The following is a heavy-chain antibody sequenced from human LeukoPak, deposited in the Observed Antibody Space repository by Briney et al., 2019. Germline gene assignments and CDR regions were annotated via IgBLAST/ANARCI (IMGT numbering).Heavy chain of an antibody. Sequence: TSETLSLTCTVSGGSISSYSYYWGWIRQPPGKGLEWIGSIYYSGSTYYNPSLKSRVTISVDTSKNQFSLKLSSVTAADTAVYYCARDPRGSYYYGNDYWGQGTLVTVSS. V-gene: IGHV4-39*07. D-gene: IGHD1-26*01. CDR1: GGSISSYSYY. J-gene: IGHJ4*02. CDR2: IYYSGST. CDR3: ARDPRGSYYYGNDY.